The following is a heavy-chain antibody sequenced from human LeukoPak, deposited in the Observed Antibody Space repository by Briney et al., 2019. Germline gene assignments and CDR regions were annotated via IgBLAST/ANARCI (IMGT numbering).Heavy chain of an antibody. V-gene: IGHV3-21*01. CDR1: GFTFNTYT. CDR3: ARAYRQFCSIGSCSPDY. Sequence: TGGSLRLSCAASGFTFNTYTMNWVRQAPGEGLEWVSFVSSFSSDIYYADSVRGRFTISRDDATKSLYLQMNSLRAEDTAVYYCARAYRQFCSIGSCSPDYWGRGTLVTVSS. CDR2: VSSFSSDI. J-gene: IGHJ4*02. D-gene: IGHD2-15*01.